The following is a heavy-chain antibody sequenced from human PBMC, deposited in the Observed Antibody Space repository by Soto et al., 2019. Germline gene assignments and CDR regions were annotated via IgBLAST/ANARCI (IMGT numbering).Heavy chain of an antibody. J-gene: IGHJ4*02. CDR3: AKPNGH. Sequence: QLQLQESGPGLVKPSETLSLTCTVSGGSISSSSYYWGWIRQAPGKGLEWIGRIYFSGSTYYNPSPQEPSPKSLDTSKNQVSPKVSSVAAADPAVYYCAKPNGHLGQGTLGTGSS. CDR1: GGSISSSSYY. CDR2: IYFSGST. V-gene: IGHV4-39*01. D-gene: IGHD2-8*01.